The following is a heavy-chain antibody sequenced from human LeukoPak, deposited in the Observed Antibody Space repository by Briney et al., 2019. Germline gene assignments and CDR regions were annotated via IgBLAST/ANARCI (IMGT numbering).Heavy chain of an antibody. CDR3: ARGTQNRYCSGGSCYSAGY. CDR2: IKEVGSEK. J-gene: IGHJ4*02. D-gene: IGHD2-15*01. V-gene: IGHV3-7*02. CDR1: GFTFSTYW. Sequence: GGALRLSCAASGFTFSTYWMSWVRQAPGKGLEWVANIKEVGSEKYYVDSVKGRFTISRDNAKNSLFLQMNSLRAEDTAVYYCARGTQNRYCSGGSCYSAGYWGQGTLVTVSS.